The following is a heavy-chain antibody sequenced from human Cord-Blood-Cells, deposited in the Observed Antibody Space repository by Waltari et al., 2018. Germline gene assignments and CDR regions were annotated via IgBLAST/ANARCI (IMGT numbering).Heavy chain of an antibody. CDR1: GSTFSSYA. CDR2: IIPIFGTA. CDR3: ARAYSSGWYIDY. J-gene: IGHJ4*02. D-gene: IGHD6-19*01. V-gene: IGHV1-69*01. Sequence: QVQLVQSGAEVKKPGSSVKVSCKASGSTFSSYAISWVRPAPGQGLEWMGGIIPIFGTANYAQKFQGRVTITADESTSTAYMELSSLRSEDTAVYYCARAYSSGWYIDYWGQGTLVTVSS.